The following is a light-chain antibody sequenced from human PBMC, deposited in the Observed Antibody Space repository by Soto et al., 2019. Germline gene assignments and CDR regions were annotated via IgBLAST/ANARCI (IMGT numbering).Light chain of an antibody. CDR1: QSLSSSH. V-gene: IGKV3-20*01. J-gene: IGKJ1*01. CDR2: DAS. CDR3: QHLSA. Sequence: EIVLTQSPGTLSLSPGVRASLSCRASQSLSSSHLIWYQQKPGQAPRLLIYDASSRATGIPDRFSGGGSGTDFTLTISRLEPEDFAVYYCQHLSAFGQGTKVEIK.